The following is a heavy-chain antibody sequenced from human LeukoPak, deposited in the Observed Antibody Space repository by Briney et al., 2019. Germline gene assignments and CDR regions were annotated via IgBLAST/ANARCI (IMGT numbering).Heavy chain of an antibody. CDR3: ARAGIVGATGFGY. CDR2: IYHSGST. Sequence: SETLSLTCTVSGGSISSYYWSWIRQPPGKGLEWIGEIYHSGSTNYNPSLKSRVTISVDKSKNQFSLKLSSVTAADTAVYYCARAGIVGATGFGYWGQGTLVTVSS. V-gene: IGHV4-59*12. D-gene: IGHD1-26*01. J-gene: IGHJ4*02. CDR1: GGSISSYY.